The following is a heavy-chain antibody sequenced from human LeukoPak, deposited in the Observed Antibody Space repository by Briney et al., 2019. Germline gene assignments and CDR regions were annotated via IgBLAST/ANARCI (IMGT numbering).Heavy chain of an antibody. CDR1: GYTFTGYY. Sequence: ASVKVSCKASGYTFTGYYMHWVRQAPGQGLEWMGWINPNSGGTNYAQKFQGRVTMTEDTSTDTAYMELSSLTSEDTAGYYCATDSRLRITMIRGYAFDIWGQGTMVTVSS. J-gene: IGHJ3*02. CDR2: INPNSGGT. V-gene: IGHV1-2*02. D-gene: IGHD3-22*01. CDR3: ATDSRLRITMIRGYAFDI.